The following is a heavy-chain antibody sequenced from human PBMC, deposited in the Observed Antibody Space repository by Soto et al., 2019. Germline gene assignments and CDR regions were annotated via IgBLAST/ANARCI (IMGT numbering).Heavy chain of an antibody. D-gene: IGHD7-27*01. Sequence: GESLKISCADSGFTFDDYAMHWVRQAPGKGLEWVSLISGDGGSTYYADSVKGRFTITRDNSKNSLYLQMNSLRTEDTALYYCAKQLGTHAFDIWCQGTMFTVSS. CDR3: AKQLGTHAFDI. CDR1: GFTFDDYA. V-gene: IGHV3-43*02. CDR2: ISGDGGST. J-gene: IGHJ3*02.